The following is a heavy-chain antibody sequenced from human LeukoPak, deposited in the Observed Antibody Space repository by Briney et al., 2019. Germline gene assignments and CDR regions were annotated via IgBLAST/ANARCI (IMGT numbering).Heavy chain of an antibody. CDR1: GFTFSWFW. D-gene: IGHD3-3*01. J-gene: IGHJ6*04. Sequence: GGSLRLSCAASGFTFSWFWMSWVRQAPGKGLEWVANIKEDGSEKYYVDSVKGRFTISRDNAKNSLYLQMNSLRVEDTAVYYCARLEAVWGKGTTFTVSS. CDR3: ARLEAV. V-gene: IGHV3-7*01. CDR2: IKEDGSEK.